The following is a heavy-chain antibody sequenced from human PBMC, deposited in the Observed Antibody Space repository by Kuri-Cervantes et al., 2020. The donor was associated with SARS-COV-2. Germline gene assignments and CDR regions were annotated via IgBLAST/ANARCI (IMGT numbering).Heavy chain of an antibody. CDR2: ISSSRTTI. CDR3: ARDYYDSKSY. J-gene: IGHJ4*02. V-gene: IGHV3-48*01. CDR1: GFTFSSYS. Sequence: GESLKISCAASGFTFSSYSMNWVRQAPGKGLEWVSYISSSRTTIYYADSVKGRFTISRDNAKNSLYLQMNSLRAEDTAVYYCARDYYDSKSYWGQGTLVTVSS. D-gene: IGHD3-22*01.